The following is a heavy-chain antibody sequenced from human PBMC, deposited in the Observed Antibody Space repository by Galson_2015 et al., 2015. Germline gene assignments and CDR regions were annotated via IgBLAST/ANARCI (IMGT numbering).Heavy chain of an antibody. V-gene: IGHV3-33*01. D-gene: IGHD2-2*02. CDR1: GFSFSSYG. J-gene: IGHJ4*02. CDR2: IWFDGSKK. CDR3: ARQEGHCTGISCYMLDY. Sequence: SLRLSCAVSGFSFSSYGMHWVRQAPGKGPEWVAAIWFDGSKKYYADSVKGRFTISRDNSKNTLYLQMNSLRAEDTAVYYCARQEGHCTGISCYMLDYWGQGTLVTVSS.